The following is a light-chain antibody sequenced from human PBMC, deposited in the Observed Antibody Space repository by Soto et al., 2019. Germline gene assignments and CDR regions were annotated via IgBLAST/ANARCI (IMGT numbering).Light chain of an antibody. V-gene: IGKV3-20*01. CDR3: QLYRTS. J-gene: IGKJ4*01. CDR1: QSVSSSY. CDR2: GAS. Sequence: EIVLTQSPGTLSLSPGERVTLSCRASQSVSSSYLAWYQQKPGQAPRLLIYGASSRATGIPDRFSGSGSGTDFTLTITRLEPEDFAVYYCQLYRTSFGGGTKVEIK.